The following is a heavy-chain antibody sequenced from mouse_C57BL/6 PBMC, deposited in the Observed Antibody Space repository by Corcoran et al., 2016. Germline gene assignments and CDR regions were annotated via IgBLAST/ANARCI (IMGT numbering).Heavy chain of an antibody. V-gene: IGHV1-75*01. J-gene: IGHJ4*01. CDR2: IFPGSGST. CDR3: AREDYGNYVGMDY. Sequence: QVQLQQYGPELVKPGASVKISCKASGYTFTDYYINWVKQRPGQGLEWIGWIFPGSGSTYYNEKFKGKATLTVDKSSSTAYMLLSSLTSEDSAVYFCAREDYGNYVGMDYWGQGTSVTVSS. CDR1: GYTFTDYY. D-gene: IGHD2-1*01.